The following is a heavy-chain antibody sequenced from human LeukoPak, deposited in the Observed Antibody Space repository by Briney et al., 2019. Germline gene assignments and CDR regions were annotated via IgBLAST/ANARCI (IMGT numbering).Heavy chain of an antibody. CDR2: IKQDGSEK. CDR3: ARVIIGGNYDFWIGNWFDP. D-gene: IGHD3-3*01. CDR1: GFTFSSYW. V-gene: IGHV3-7*01. J-gene: IGHJ5*02. Sequence: SGGSLRLSCAASGFTFSSYWMSWVRQAPGKGLEWVANIKQDGSEKYYVDSVKGRFTISRDNAKNSLYLQMNSLRAEDTAVYYCARVIIGGNYDFWIGNWFDPWGQGTLVTVSS.